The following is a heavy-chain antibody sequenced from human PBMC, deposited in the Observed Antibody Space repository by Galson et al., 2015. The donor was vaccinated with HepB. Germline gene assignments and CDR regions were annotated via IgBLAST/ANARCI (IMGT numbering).Heavy chain of an antibody. V-gene: IGHV3-64D*06. D-gene: IGHD3-9*01. Sequence: SLRLSCAASGFNFNYYAMHWVRQAPGRGLEFISGITNDGVGTNYADSVNGRFTISRDNARKSLNLQVTSLRPEDTALYYCVKEDILSGFSFGSFHVWGQGTMITVSS. CDR3: VKEDILSGFSFGSFHV. J-gene: IGHJ3*01. CDR1: GFNFNYYA. CDR2: ITNDGVGT.